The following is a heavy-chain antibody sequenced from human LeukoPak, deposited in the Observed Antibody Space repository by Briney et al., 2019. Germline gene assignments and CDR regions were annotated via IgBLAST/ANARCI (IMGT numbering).Heavy chain of an antibody. CDR2: IKSEIDGGTT. CDR1: GFTFSDAW. CDR3: TTGTGEKY. V-gene: IGHV3-15*01. D-gene: IGHD7-27*01. J-gene: IGHJ4*02. Sequence: KPGGSLRLSCAASGFTFSDAWMSWVRQAPGKGLEWVGRIKSEIDGGTTDYAAPVKGRFTISRDDSENTLYLQMNSLKTEDTAVYYCTTGTGEKYWGQGTLVTVSS.